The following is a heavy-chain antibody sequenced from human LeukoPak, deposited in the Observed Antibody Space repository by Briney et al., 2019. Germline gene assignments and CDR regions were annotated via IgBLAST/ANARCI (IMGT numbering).Heavy chain of an antibody. Sequence: SGPTLVNPSQTLTLTCTFSGFSLSTTGVGVGWIRQPPGRALEWLAVIYGNDDKRYSPSLSSRLTISKDTSKNQVVLTLTNMDPVDTATYYCAHRRKAVGENWFDPWGQGTLVTVSS. CDR1: GFSLSTTGVG. CDR3: AHRRKAVGENWFDP. CDR2: IYGNDDK. D-gene: IGHD4-17*01. V-gene: IGHV2-5*01. J-gene: IGHJ5*02.